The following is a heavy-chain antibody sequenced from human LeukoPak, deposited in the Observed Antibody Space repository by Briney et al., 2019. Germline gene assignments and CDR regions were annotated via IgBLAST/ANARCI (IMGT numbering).Heavy chain of an antibody. D-gene: IGHD1-26*01. V-gene: IGHV3-30*18. Sequence: GGAPRISCAAPGFTFSNYGMHWVRPAPGKGVGGVTVISYDGNYKYYGDSVKGRFTVSRDNSKNTLYLQMNSLRVEDTAVYYCAKDRLVEGATACDYWGQGTLVTVSS. CDR3: AKDRLVEGATACDY. CDR1: GFTFSNYG. CDR2: ISYDGNYK. J-gene: IGHJ4*02.